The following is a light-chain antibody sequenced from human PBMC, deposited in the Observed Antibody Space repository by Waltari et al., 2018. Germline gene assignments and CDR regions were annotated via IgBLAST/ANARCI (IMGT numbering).Light chain of an antibody. CDR2: WAA. J-gene: IGKJ2*02. CDR3: QQYLRAPRT. V-gene: IGKV4-1*01. CDR1: QSVLSSSNNKNY. Sequence: DIVMTQSPDSLAVSLGERATINCKSSQSVLSSSNNKNYLAWYQQKPGQPPKLLIYWAATRESGVPDRFSGSGSGTDFTLTINSLQAEDVAIYYCQQYLRAPRTFGQGTELEI.